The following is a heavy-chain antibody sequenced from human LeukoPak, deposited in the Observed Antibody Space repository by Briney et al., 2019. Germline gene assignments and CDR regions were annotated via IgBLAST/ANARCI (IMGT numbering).Heavy chain of an antibody. D-gene: IGHD3-3*02. CDR3: ARVRLADERAWAY. CDR2: ITPKSGGT. CDR1: GYTFSDFY. J-gene: IGHJ4*02. V-gene: IGHV1-2*02. Sequence: ASVKVSCKASGYTFSDFYIHWVRQAPGQGLEYVGWITPKSGGTYSPQRFQGRVTMTRDASISTAYMELSSLRSDDTAVYFCARVRLADERAWAYWGQGTLVTVSS.